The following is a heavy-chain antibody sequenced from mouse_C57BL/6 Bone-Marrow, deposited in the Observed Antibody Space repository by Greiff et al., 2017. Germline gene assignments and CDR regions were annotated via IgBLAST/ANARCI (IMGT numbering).Heavy chain of an antibody. CDR1: GYTFTSYW. V-gene: IGHV1-52*01. J-gene: IGHJ2*01. D-gene: IGHD3-2*02. CDR3: ARQLRPGVFDC. CDR2: IDPSDSET. Sequence: QVQLQQPGAELVRPGSSVKLSCKASGYTFTSYWMHWVKQRPIQGLEWIGNIDPSDSETHYNQKFKDKATLTVDKSSSTAYMQLSSLTSEDSAVYYCARQLRPGVFDCWGQGTTLTVSS.